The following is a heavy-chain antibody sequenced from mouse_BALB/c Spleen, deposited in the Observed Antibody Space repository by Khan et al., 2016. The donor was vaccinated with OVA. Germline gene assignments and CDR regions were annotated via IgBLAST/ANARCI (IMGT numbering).Heavy chain of an antibody. CDR2: ISPGSGDT. CDR1: GYTFTDYY. CDR3: ARRNYFGYTFAY. V-gene: IGHV1-77*01. D-gene: IGHD1-2*01. Sequence: VQLQESGAELARPGASVKLSCKASGYTFTDYYINWVKLRTGQGLEWIGEISPGSGDTYYNERFKGQATLTADKSSSTAYMQLSSLTSEDSAVYFCARRNYFGYTFAYWGQGTLVTVSA. J-gene: IGHJ3*01.